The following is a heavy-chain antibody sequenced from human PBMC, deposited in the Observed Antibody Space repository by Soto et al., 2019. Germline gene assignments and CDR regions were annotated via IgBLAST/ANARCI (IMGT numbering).Heavy chain of an antibody. Sequence: SETLSLTCVVSGYSISSGYHWGWIRQSPGMGLEWIGSIFHSGTTYYNPSLKSRVTISVDTSNNQFDLTVTSVTAADTAVYYCARDAYEKSDYWSQGTLVTSPQ. J-gene: IGHJ4*02. CDR2: IFHSGTT. CDR1: GYSISSGYH. V-gene: IGHV4-38-2*02. CDR3: ARDAYEKSDY. D-gene: IGHD3-22*01.